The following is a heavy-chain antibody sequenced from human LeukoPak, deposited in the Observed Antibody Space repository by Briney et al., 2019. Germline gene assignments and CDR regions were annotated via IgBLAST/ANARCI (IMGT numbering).Heavy chain of an antibody. CDR3: ARDYGGSSPFDY. CDR1: GFTHSSNE. CDR2: ISSSDSTI. Sequence: GGSLRLSCAASGFTHSSNEMSWVRQAPGEGLEGVSYISSSDSTIYYADSVKGRFNISRDNAKNSLYLQMNSLRAEDTAVYYCARDYGGSSPFDYWGQGTLVTVSS. D-gene: IGHD4-23*01. V-gene: IGHV3-48*03. J-gene: IGHJ4*02.